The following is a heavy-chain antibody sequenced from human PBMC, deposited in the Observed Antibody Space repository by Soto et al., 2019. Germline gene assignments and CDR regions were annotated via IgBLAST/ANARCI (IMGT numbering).Heavy chain of an antibody. Sequence: PGGSLRLSCAASGFTFSSYAMSWVRQAPGKGLEWVSAISGSGGSTYYADSVKGRFTISRDNSKNTLYLQMNSLRAEDTAVYYCAKVGGRYDILTGYLPPGYYFDYWGQGTLVTVSS. CDR3: AKVGGRYDILTGYLPPGYYFDY. D-gene: IGHD3-9*01. CDR2: ISGSGGST. V-gene: IGHV3-23*01. CDR1: GFTFSSYA. J-gene: IGHJ4*02.